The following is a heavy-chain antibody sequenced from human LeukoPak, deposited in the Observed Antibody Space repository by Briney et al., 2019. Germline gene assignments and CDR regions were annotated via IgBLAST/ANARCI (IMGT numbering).Heavy chain of an antibody. D-gene: IGHD2-15*01. Sequence: GGSLRLSCAASGFTFSSYAMHWVRQAPGKGLEWVTVISHDGNSKYYADSVKGRFTISRDNSKNTLYLQMNSLRSEDTAVYYCARDPAVAAGWFDPWGQGTLVTVSS. J-gene: IGHJ5*02. V-gene: IGHV3-30-3*01. CDR2: ISHDGNSK. CDR3: ARDPAVAAGWFDP. CDR1: GFTFSSYA.